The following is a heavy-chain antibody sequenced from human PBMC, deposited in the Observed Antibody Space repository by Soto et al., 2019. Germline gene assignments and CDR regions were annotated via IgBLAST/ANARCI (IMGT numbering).Heavy chain of an antibody. CDR2: IRSSGNRT. CDR3: ARFGSGSDAFDI. CDR1: GFTFSSYA. Sequence: PGGSLRLSCAASGFTFSSYAMNWVRQAPGKGLEWVSGIRSSGNRTDYADSAKGRFTIPRDNSKYTLYLQMNSLRAEDTAIYYCARFGSGSDAFDIWGQGTMVTVSS. V-gene: IGHV3-23*01. D-gene: IGHD3-3*01. J-gene: IGHJ3*02.